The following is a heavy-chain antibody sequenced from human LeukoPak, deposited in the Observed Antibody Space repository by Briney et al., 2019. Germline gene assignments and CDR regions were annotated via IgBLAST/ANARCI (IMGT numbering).Heavy chain of an antibody. CDR2: ISSSSSYI. CDR1: GFTFSSYS. Sequence: AGGSLRLSCAASGFTFSSYSMNWVRQAPGKGLEWVSSISSSSSYIYYADSVKGRFTISRDNAKNSLYLQMNSLRAEDTAVYYCARDEGSSSWYGGLDYWGQGALVTVSS. D-gene: IGHD6-13*01. V-gene: IGHV3-21*01. J-gene: IGHJ4*02. CDR3: ARDEGSSSWYGGLDY.